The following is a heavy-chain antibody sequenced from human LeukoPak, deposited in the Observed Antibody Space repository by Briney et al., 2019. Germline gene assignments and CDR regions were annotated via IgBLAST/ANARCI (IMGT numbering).Heavy chain of an antibody. J-gene: IGHJ6*03. CDR2: IKSKTDGGTT. CDR3: TTAATPGYSYGYGTYYYYYMDV. CDR1: GFTFSNAW. V-gene: IGHV3-15*01. D-gene: IGHD5-18*01. Sequence: GGSLRLSCAASGFTFSNAWMSWVRQAPGKGLEWVGRIKSKTDGGTTDYAAPVKGRFTISRDDPKNTLYLQMNSLKTEDTAVYYCTTAATPGYSYGYGTYYYYYMDVWGKGTTVTVSS.